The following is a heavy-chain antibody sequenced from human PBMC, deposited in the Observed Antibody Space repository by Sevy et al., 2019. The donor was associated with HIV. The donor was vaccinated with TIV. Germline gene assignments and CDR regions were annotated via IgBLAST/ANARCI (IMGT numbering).Heavy chain of an antibody. J-gene: IGHJ4*02. Sequence: GGSLRLSCAASGFTFSSYAMHWVRQAPGKGLEWVVVISYDGSNKYYADSVKGRFTISRDNSKNTLYLQMNSLRAEDTAVYYCARDPTDYVWGSYRYSYYFDYWGQGTLVTVSS. D-gene: IGHD3-16*02. CDR3: ARDPTDYVWGSYRYSYYFDY. CDR2: ISYDGSNK. CDR1: GFTFSSYA. V-gene: IGHV3-30-3*01.